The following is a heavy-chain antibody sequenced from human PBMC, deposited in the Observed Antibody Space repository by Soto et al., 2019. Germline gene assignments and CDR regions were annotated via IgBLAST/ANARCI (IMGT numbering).Heavy chain of an antibody. Sequence: PSETLSLTCTVSSGSISSTIYSWDWIRQPPGKGLEWIGYIYYSGSTNYNPSLKSRVTISVDTSKNQFSLKLSSVTAADTAVYYCASQAGFYYYYGMDVWGQGTTVTVSS. V-gene: IGHV4-61*05. J-gene: IGHJ6*02. CDR1: SGSISSTIYS. D-gene: IGHD6-19*01. CDR3: ASQAGFYYYYGMDV. CDR2: IYYSGST.